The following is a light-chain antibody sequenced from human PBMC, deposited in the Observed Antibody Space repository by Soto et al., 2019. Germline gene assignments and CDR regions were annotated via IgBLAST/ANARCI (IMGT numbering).Light chain of an antibody. CDR3: HQYNTWPLT. CDR2: DAS. CDR1: QTIRRD. V-gene: IGKV3-15*01. J-gene: IGKJ4*01. Sequence: EIVMTQSPVTLSVSPGESDTLSCRASQTIRRDLAWYQQKPGQAPRLLISDASTRATGIPARFNGSGSGTEFTLAISSLQSEDFAIYYCHQYNTWPLTFGGGTKVEIK.